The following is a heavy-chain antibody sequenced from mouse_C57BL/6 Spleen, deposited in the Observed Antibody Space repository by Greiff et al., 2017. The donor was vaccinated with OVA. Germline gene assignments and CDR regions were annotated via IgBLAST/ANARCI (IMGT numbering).Heavy chain of an antibody. J-gene: IGHJ2*01. CDR1: GFTFSSYG. CDR2: ISSGGSCT. D-gene: IGHD2-1*01. Sequence: EVKLMESGGDLVKPGGSLKLSCAASGFTFSSYGMSWVRQTPDKRLEWVATISSGGSCTYYPDSVKGRFTLSRDNAKNTLYLQMSSLKSEDTAMYYCARQDGNYFDYWGQGTTLTVSS. CDR3: ARQDGNYFDY. V-gene: IGHV5-6*01.